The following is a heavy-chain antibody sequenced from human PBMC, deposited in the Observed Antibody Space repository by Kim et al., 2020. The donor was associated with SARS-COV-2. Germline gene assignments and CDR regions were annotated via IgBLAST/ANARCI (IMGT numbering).Heavy chain of an antibody. CDR2: ISCNSGSI. Sequence: GGSLRLSCAASGFTFGAFAMYWVRQAPGKGLEWVSGISCNSGSIGYADSVKGRFTMSRDNDKNSLHLQMNSLRAEDTALYYCAKGFGRWAVPAAMYYWG. D-gene: IGHD2-2*01. CDR1: GFTFGAFA. V-gene: IGHV3-9*01. CDR3: AKGFGRWAVPAAMYY. J-gene: IGHJ4*01.